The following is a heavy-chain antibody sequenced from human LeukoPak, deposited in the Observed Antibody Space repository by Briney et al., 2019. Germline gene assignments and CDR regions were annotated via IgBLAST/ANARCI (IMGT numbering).Heavy chain of an antibody. CDR3: ARHPNYDFWSGYPDY. CDR1: GFTFSSYA. Sequence: LPGGSLRLSCAASGFTFSSYAMSWVRQAPGKGLEWVSAISGSGGSTYYADSVKGRFTISRDNSKNTLYLQMNSLRAEDTAVYYCARHPNYDFWSGYPDYWGQGTLVTVSS. V-gene: IGHV3-23*01. CDR2: ISGSGGST. D-gene: IGHD3-3*01. J-gene: IGHJ4*02.